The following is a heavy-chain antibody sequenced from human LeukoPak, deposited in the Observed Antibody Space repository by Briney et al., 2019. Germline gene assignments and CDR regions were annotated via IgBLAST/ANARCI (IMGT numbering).Heavy chain of an antibody. Sequence: SETLSLTCTVSGDSISSYYWTWIRQPPGKGLEWIGYVYYSGSTKDNPSLNSRVIISLDTSKNQFSLKLSSVTAADTAVYYCASQYYDILTGRIGAFDFWGQGTLVTVSS. CDR2: VYYSGST. D-gene: IGHD3-9*01. V-gene: IGHV4-59*01. J-gene: IGHJ4*02. CDR3: ASQYYDILTGRIGAFDF. CDR1: GDSISSYY.